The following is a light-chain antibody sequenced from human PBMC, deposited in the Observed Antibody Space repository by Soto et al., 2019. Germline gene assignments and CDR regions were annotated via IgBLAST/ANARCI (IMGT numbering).Light chain of an antibody. CDR2: NAS. Sequence: EIVLTQSPGTLSLSPGERATLSCRASQSVSNNYLAWFQQKPGQPPRLLIYNASNRTTGIPARFSGSGSGTDFTLTISSLEPEDFAVYYCQQRGDWPPITFGQGTRLEIK. CDR3: QQRGDWPPIT. V-gene: IGKV3-11*01. CDR1: QSVSNNY. J-gene: IGKJ5*01.